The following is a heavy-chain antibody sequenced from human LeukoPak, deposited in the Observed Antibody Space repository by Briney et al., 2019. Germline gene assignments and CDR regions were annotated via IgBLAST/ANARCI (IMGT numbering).Heavy chain of an antibody. CDR2: IGGNSGAP. V-gene: IGHV3-23*01. J-gene: IGHJ4*02. CDR3: ASWPVGWYGEDS. CDR1: GFTFTGYA. Sequence: GGSLRLSCAASGFTFTGYAMSWVRQAPGKGLEWVSGIGGNSGAPYYADSVKGRFTISRDTPKNTLYLQMNSLRVEDTAVYYCASWPVGWYGEDSWGQGTLVTVSS. D-gene: IGHD6-19*01.